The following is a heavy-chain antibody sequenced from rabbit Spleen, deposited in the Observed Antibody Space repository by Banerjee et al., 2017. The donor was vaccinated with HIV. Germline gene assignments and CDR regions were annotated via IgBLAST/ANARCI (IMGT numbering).Heavy chain of an antibody. CDR2: IYVGSIGST. J-gene: IGHJ6*01. Sequence: QEQLVESGGGLVQPEGSLTLTCKASGVSLSDKDVMCWVRQAPGKGLEWIGCIYVGSIGSTYFASWAKGRFTISKTSATTVTLQMTSLTAADTATYFCARDPGSSYYYAMDLWGPGTLVTVS. CDR3: ARDPGSSYYYAMDL. V-gene: IGHV1S45*01. D-gene: IGHD8-1*01. CDR1: GVSLSDKDV.